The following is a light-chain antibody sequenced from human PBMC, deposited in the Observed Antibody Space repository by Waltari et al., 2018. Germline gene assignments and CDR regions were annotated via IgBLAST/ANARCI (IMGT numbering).Light chain of an antibody. J-gene: IGLJ1*01. CDR2: EVS. CDR3: CSYRPGSTYI. V-gene: IGLV2-18*02. CDR1: SSDIGTYND. Sequence: QTVLTQPPSVSKSLGQSVTISCTGTSSDIGTYNDVSWYQPHPAAAPRLLIYEVSKRPSGVSDRFSGSKSGNTASLTISGIQAEDEADYHCCSYRPGSTYIFGVGTRLTVL.